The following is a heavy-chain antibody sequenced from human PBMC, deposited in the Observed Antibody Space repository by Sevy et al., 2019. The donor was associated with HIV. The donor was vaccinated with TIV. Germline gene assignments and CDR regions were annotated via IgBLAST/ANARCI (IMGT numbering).Heavy chain of an antibody. CDR1: GFSFTWYW. D-gene: IGHD3-16*01. CDR3: ARDIGGLGSF. V-gene: IGHV3-7*01. J-gene: IGHJ6*02. Sequence: GGSLRLSCAASGFSFTWYWMSWVRQTPEKGLEWVANIKQDGSDKNYVDSVKGRFTISRDNAKNSLYLQMNSLRAEDTAVYYCARDIGGLGSFWGQGTTVTVSS. CDR2: IKQDGSDK.